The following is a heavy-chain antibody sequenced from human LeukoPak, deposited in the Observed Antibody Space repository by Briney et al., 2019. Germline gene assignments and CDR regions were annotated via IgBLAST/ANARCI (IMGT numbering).Heavy chain of an antibody. D-gene: IGHD5-24*01. CDR2: IGYDGSNK. Sequence: GGSLRLSCAASRFTFSSYGMHWVRQAPGKGMEWVAFIGYDGSNKYYGDSVKGRFTISRDNSKNTMYLQMNSLRAEDTAVYYCAKDVLMATILVPPNHWGQGTLVTVSS. V-gene: IGHV3-30*02. CDR3: AKDVLMATILVPPNH. J-gene: IGHJ5*02. CDR1: RFTFSSYG.